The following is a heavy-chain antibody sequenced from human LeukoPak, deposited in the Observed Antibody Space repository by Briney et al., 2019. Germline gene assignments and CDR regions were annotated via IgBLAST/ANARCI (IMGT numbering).Heavy chain of an antibody. CDR1: GFTFSSYA. J-gene: IGHJ6*03. V-gene: IGHV3-23*01. D-gene: IGHD3-10*01. CDR3: AKDGGLLWFGELPRTFYYMDV. CDR2: ISGSGGST. Sequence: GGSLRLSCAASGFTFSSYAMGWVRQAPGKGLEWVSAISGSGGSTYYADSVKGRFTISRDNSKNTLYLQMNSLRAEDTAVYYCAKDGGLLWFGELPRTFYYMDVWGKGTTVTVSS.